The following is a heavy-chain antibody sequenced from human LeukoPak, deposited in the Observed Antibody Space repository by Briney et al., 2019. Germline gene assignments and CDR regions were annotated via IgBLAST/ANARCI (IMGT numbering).Heavy chain of an antibody. CDR2: IIPILGIA. D-gene: IGHD3-10*01. V-gene: IGHV1-69*04. CDR1: GGTFSSYA. Sequence: SVKVSCKASGGTFSSYAISWVRQAPGQGLEWMGRIIPILGIANYAQKFQGRVTITADKSTSTAYMELSSLRSEDTAVYYCARGVVRGVISDYWGQGTLVTVSS. CDR3: ARGVVRGVISDY. J-gene: IGHJ4*02.